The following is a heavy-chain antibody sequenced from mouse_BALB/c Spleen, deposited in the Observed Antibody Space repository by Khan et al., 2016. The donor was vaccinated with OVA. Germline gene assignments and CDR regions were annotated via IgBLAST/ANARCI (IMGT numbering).Heavy chain of an antibody. CDR3: TSGGGGSRFAY. J-gene: IGHJ3*01. CDR1: GYTFTDFT. V-gene: IGHV1S137*01. Sequence: QVQLKQSGAELVRPGVSVKISCKASGYTFTDFTMHWVKQSHAKSLEWIGVISTYYGDVTYNQKFKGKATMTVDKSSSTAYMELARLTSEDSAIYYWTSGGGGSRFAYWGQGTLVTVSA. CDR2: ISTYYGDV.